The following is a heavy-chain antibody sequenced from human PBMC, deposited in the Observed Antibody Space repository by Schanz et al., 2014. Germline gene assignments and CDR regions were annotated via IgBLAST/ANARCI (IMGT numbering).Heavy chain of an antibody. CDR1: GDSISTSYY. Sequence: QVQLQESGPGLVKPSETLSLTCTVSGDSISTSYYWGWIRQHPGKGLEWIGYIYYRGSTYYNPSLKSRVTISTDMSRNQFSLRLKSVTAADTALYYCARERDALDIWGQGTMVIVSS. J-gene: IGHJ3*02. V-gene: IGHV4-31*03. CDR2: IYYRGST. CDR3: ARERDALDI.